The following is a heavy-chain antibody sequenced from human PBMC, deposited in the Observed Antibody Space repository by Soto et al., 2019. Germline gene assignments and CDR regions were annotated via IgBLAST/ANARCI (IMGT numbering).Heavy chain of an antibody. CDR3: ARDYPMVGSVGARGRGDFDY. CDR1: GYTFTSYG. J-gene: IGHJ4*02. V-gene: IGHV1-18*01. D-gene: IGHD1-26*01. CDR2: ISAYNGNT. Sequence: GASVKVSCKASGYTFTSYGISWVRQAPGQGLEWMGWISAYNGNTNYAQKLQGRVTMTTDTSTSTAYMELRSLRSDDAAVYYCARDYPMVGSVGARGRGDFDYWGQGTLVTVSS.